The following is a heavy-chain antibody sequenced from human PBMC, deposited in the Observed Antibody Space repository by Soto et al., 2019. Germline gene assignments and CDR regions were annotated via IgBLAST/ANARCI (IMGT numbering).Heavy chain of an antibody. J-gene: IGHJ4*02. V-gene: IGHV3-30*18. Sequence: QVQLVESGGGVVQPGRSLRLSCAASGFTFSSYGMHWVRQAPGKGLEWVAVISYDGSNKYYADSVKGRFTISRDNSKNSRDLQMNSLRAEDTAVYYCAKTMDYGDSTPGGYWGQGTLVTVSS. CDR2: ISYDGSNK. D-gene: IGHD4-17*01. CDR3: AKTMDYGDSTPGGY. CDR1: GFTFSSYG.